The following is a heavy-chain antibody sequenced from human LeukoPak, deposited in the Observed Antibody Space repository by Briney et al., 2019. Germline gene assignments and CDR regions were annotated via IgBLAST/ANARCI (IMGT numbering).Heavy chain of an antibody. V-gene: IGHV4-4*07. D-gene: IGHD3-22*01. J-gene: IGHJ5*02. CDR1: GGSISSYY. CDR3: ARAYYYDSSGYSLGGFDP. CDR2: IYTSGST. Sequence: SETLSLTCTVSGGSISSYYWSWIRQPAGKGLEWIGRIYTSGSTNYNPSLKSRVTISEDTSKNQFSLKLSSVTAADTAVYYCARAYYYDSSGYSLGGFDPWGQGILVTVSS.